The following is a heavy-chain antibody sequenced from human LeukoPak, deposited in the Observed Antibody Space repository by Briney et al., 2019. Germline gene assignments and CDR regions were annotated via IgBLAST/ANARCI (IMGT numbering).Heavy chain of an antibody. CDR2: INGDGSST. CDR1: GFTFNSHW. D-gene: IGHD5-24*01. V-gene: IGHV3-74*01. CDR3: AREWHDAFDI. Sequence: GGSLRLSCAASGFTFNSHWMHWVRQAPGKGLVWVSRINGDGSSTTYADSVRGRFTIPRDDAKNTLYLEMNSLRAEDTAVYYCAREWHDAFDIWGQGTMVTVSS. J-gene: IGHJ3*02.